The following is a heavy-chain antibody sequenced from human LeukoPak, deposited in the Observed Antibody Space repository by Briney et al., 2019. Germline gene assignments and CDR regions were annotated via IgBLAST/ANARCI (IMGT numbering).Heavy chain of an antibody. CDR3: ARRKYYYDSSGYYPIDY. V-gene: IGHV7-4-1*02. J-gene: IGHJ4*02. Sequence: ASVKVSCKASGYTFTIYAMNWVRQAPGQGLEWMGWINTNTGNATYAQGFTGRFVFSLDTSVSTAYLQISSLKAEDTAVYYCARRKYYYDSSGYYPIDYWGQGTLVTVSS. CDR2: INTNTGNA. CDR1: GYTFTIYA. D-gene: IGHD3-22*01.